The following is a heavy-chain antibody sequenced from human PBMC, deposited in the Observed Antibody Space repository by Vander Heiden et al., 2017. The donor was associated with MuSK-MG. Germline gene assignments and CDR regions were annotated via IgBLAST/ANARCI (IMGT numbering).Heavy chain of an antibody. D-gene: IGHD6-13*01. CDR2: INPSGGST. J-gene: IGHJ6*02. Sequence: QVQLVQSGAEVKKPGASVKVSCKASGYTFTSYYMHWVRQAPGQGLEWMGIINPSGGSTSYAQKFQGRVTMTRDTSTSTVYMELSSLRSEDTAVYYCARGVGAAAWGYYYGMDVWGQGTTVTVSS. CDR3: ARGVGAAAWGYYYGMDV. V-gene: IGHV1-46*01. CDR1: GYTFTSYY.